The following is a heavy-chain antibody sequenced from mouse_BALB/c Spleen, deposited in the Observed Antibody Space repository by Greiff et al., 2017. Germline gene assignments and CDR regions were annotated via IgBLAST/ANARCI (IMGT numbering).Heavy chain of an antibody. D-gene: IGHD2-1*01. Sequence: EVQLHQSGPGLVKPSQSLSLTCTVTGYSITSDYAWNWIRQFPGNKLEWMGYISYSGSTSYNPSLKSRISITRDTSKNQFFLQLNSVTTEDTATYYCAYYGNYEGYFDVWGAGTTVTVSS. CDR3: AYYGNYEGYFDV. CDR2: ISYSGST. V-gene: IGHV3-2*02. J-gene: IGHJ1*01. CDR1: GYSITSDYA.